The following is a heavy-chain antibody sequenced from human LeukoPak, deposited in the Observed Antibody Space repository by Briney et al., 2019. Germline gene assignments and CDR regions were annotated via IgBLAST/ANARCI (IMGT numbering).Heavy chain of an antibody. V-gene: IGHV1-2*02. D-gene: IGHD3-10*01. CDR2: INPNSGGT. J-gene: IGHJ4*02. CDR3: ATRLIADRGRFDF. Sequence: GASVKVSCKASGYTFTGYYMHWVRQAPGQGLEWMGWINPNSGGTNYAPKFQGRVTMTRDTSTSTASMELSRLRSDDTAVYYCATRLIADRGRFDFWGQGTLVTVSS. CDR1: GYTFTGYY.